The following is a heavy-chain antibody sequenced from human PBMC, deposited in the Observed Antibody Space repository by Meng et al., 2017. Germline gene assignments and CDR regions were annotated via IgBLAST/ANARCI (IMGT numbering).Heavy chain of an antibody. CDR3: ARDEDISAAGKLFGDY. CDR1: GYNSPDYY. J-gene: IGHJ4*02. Sequence: VQGRARMKKPGAPVKVSCTPSGYNSPDYYIPWVRRAPGQGLEWMGRINPKSGDTHYAQKFQARVTMTGDTSISTAYMELSGLRSDDTAMYYCARDEDISAAGKLFGDYWGQGTLVTVSS. V-gene: IGHV1-2*06. D-gene: IGHD6-25*01. CDR2: INPKSGDT.